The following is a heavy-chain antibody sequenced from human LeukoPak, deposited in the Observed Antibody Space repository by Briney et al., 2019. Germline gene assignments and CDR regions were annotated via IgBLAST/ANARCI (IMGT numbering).Heavy chain of an antibody. CDR3: ARSGERGAFDI. CDR1: GFAFSIYS. Sequence: PGGSLRLSCAASGFAFSIYSMNWVRQAPGKGLEWVSSISSSSSYIYYADSVKGRFTISRDNAKNSLYLQMNSLRAEDTAVYYCARSGERGAFDIWGQGTMVTVSS. V-gene: IGHV3-21*01. CDR2: ISSSSSYI. D-gene: IGHD1-1*01. J-gene: IGHJ3*02.